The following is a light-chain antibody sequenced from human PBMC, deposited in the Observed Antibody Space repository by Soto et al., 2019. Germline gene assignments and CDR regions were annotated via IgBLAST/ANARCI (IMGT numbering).Light chain of an antibody. CDR2: GVT. CDR1: RSDIGSYNS. CDR3: FSYAGSSTWV. J-gene: IGLJ3*02. V-gene: IGLV2-23*02. Sequence: QSALTQPASLSGSPGQSITISRTGTRSDIGSYNSIAWYQQHPGKAPRVVIFGVTKRPSGISDRFSGSKSGYTASLTISGLQAEDEADYFCFSYAGSSTWVFGGGTKLTVL.